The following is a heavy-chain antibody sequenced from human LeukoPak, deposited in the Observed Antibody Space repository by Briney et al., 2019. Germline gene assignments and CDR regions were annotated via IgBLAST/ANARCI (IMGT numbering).Heavy chain of an antibody. J-gene: IGHJ4*02. CDR2: IYSSGDT. D-gene: IGHD3-16*02. CDR3: ARGLGYTAPFFDY. CDR1: GGSISHYY. V-gene: IGHV4-4*07. Sequence: SETLSLTCTVSGGSISHYYWSWIRQPAGKGLEWIGRIYSSGDTDYNPSLKSRVTLSLDRSMNQFSLRLSSLTAADTAIYYCARGLGYTAPFFDYWGQGTLATVSS.